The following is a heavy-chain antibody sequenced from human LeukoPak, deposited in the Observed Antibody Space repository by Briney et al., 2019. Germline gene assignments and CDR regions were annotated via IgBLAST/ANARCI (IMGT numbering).Heavy chain of an antibody. Sequence: PGGSLRLSCAASGFTFSSYSMNWVRQAPGKGLEWVSYISSSSSYIYYADSVKGRFTISRDNAKNSLYLQMNSLRAEDTAVYYGARDGIAAAGTIDAFDIWGQGTMVTVSS. CDR3: ARDGIAAAGTIDAFDI. CDR1: GFTFSSYS. CDR2: ISSSSSYI. J-gene: IGHJ3*02. V-gene: IGHV3-21*01. D-gene: IGHD6-13*01.